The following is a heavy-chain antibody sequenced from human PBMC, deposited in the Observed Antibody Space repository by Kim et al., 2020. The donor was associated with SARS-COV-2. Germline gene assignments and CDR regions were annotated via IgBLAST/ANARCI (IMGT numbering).Heavy chain of an antibody. CDR3: AAGYGSGSPSAFDF. Sequence: GGSLRLSCAASGFTFSDYYMSWIRQAPGKRLEWVSYISSSGSTIYYADSVKGRFTISRDNAKNSLYLQMNSLRAEDTAVYYCAAGYGSGSPSAFDFWGQGTMVTVSS. V-gene: IGHV3-11*04. CDR1: GFTFSDYY. CDR2: ISSSGSTI. J-gene: IGHJ3*01. D-gene: IGHD3-10*01.